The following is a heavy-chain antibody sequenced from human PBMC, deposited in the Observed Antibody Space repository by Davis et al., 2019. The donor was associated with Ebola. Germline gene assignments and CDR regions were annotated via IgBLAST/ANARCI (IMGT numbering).Heavy chain of an antibody. CDR3: ATAIAAAATGNDAFDI. V-gene: IGHV4-59*08. Sequence: MPSETLSLTCTVSGGSISSYYWSWIRQPPGKGLEWIGYIYYSGSTNYNPSLKSRVTISVDTSKNQFSLKLSSVTAADTAVYYCATAIAAAATGNDAFDIWDQGTMVTVSS. CDR1: GGSISSYY. J-gene: IGHJ3*02. D-gene: IGHD6-13*01. CDR2: IYYSGST.